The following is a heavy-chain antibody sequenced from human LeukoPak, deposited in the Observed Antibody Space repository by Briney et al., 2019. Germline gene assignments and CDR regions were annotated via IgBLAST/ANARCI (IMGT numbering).Heavy chain of an antibody. Sequence: SVKVSCKASGYTFINYGISWVRQAPGQGLEWMGGIIPIFGTANYAQKFQGRVTITADESTSTAYMELSSLRSEDTAVYYCASGDGYNYSNYWGQGTLVTVSS. CDR3: ASGDGYNYSNY. J-gene: IGHJ4*02. CDR1: GYTFINYG. CDR2: IIPIFGTA. V-gene: IGHV1-69*13. D-gene: IGHD5-24*01.